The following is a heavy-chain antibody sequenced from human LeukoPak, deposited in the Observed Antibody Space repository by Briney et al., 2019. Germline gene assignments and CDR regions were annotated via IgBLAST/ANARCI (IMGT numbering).Heavy chain of an antibody. CDR3: ARQGSCRSTSCPFDY. V-gene: IGHV4-4*07. CDR2: IYTSGST. CDR1: GGSISSYY. Sequence: PSETLSLTCTVSGGSISSYYWSWIRQPAGKGLEWIGRIYTSGSTNYNPSLKSRVTMSVDTSKNQFSLKLSSVTAADTAVYYCARQGSCRSTSCPFDYWGQGTLVTVSS. J-gene: IGHJ4*02. D-gene: IGHD2-2*01.